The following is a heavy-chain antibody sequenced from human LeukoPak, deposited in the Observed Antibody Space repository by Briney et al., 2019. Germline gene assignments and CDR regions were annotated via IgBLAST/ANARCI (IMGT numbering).Heavy chain of an antibody. CDR3: AXXXXXXXXXSSWITDDAFDI. Sequence: GESLKISCKGSGYSFTSYWIGWVRQMPGKGLEWMGIIYPGDSDTRYSPSFQGQVTISADKSISTAYLQWSSLKASDTAMYYCAXXXXXXXXXSSWITDDAFDIWGQGTMVTVSS. CDR2: IYPGDSDT. CDR1: GYSFTSYW. D-gene: IGHD6-13*01. V-gene: IGHV5-51*01. J-gene: IGHJ3*02.